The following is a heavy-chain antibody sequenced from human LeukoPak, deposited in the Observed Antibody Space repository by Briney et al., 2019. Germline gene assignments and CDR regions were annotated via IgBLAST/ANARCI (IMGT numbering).Heavy chain of an antibody. D-gene: IGHD4-11*01. J-gene: IGHJ4*02. CDR3: ARAEINDYSRY. CDR1: GGSISSYY. V-gene: IGHV4-4*07. CDR2: ISTSGST. Sequence: SETLSLTCTVSGGSISSYYWSWIRQPAGKGLESIGHISTSGSTNYNPSLKSRVTMSVDTSKNQFSLKLTAVTAADTALYYCARAEINDYSRYWGQGIPVIVSS.